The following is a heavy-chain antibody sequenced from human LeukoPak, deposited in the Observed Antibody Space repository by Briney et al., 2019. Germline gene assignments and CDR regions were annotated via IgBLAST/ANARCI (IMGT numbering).Heavy chain of an antibody. Sequence: PGGSLRLSCAASGFTFSSYSMNWVRQAPGKGPEWVSLIYSGGGTYYADSVKGRFTISRDNPKNTLYLQMNSLRADDTAVYYCARGYSGTGFWGQGTLVTVSS. CDR3: ARGYSGTGF. CDR2: IYSGGGT. D-gene: IGHD1-26*01. CDR1: GFTFSSYS. J-gene: IGHJ4*02. V-gene: IGHV3-53*01.